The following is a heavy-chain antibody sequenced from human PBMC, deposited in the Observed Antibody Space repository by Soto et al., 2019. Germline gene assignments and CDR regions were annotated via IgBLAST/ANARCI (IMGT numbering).Heavy chain of an antibody. D-gene: IGHD5-18*01. CDR2: IIPIFGTA. CDR3: ARLSGYSYGTYYYYGMDV. CDR1: GGTFSSYA. V-gene: IGHV1-69*13. J-gene: IGHJ6*02. Sequence: SVKVSCKASGGTFSSYAISWVRQAPGQGLEWMGGIIPIFGTANYAQKFQGRVTITADESTSTAYMELSSLRSEDTAVYYCARLSGYSYGTYYYYGMDVWGQGTTVTVSS.